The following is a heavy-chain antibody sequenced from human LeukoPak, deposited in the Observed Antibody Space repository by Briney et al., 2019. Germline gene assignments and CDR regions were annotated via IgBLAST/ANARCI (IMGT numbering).Heavy chain of an antibody. D-gene: IGHD3-22*01. J-gene: IGHJ6*02. V-gene: IGHV1-3*01. CDR3: ARRYYYDSSGYPYYYYGMDV. Sequence: ASVKVSCKASGYTFTSYAMHWVRQAPGQRLEWMGWINAGNGNTKYSQKFQGRVTITRDTSASTAYMELSSLRSEDTAVYYCARRYYYDSSGYPYYYYGMDVWGQGTTVTVSS. CDR2: INAGNGNT. CDR1: GYTFTSYA.